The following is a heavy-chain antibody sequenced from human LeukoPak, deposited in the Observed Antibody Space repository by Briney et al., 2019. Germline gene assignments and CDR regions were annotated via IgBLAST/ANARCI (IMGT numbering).Heavy chain of an antibody. Sequence: SETLSLTCTVSGGSISSGSYYWSWIRQPAGKGLEWIGRIYTSGSTNYNPSLKSRVTISVDTSKNQFSLKLSSVTAADTAVYYCARDYSSGLRDYWGQGTLVTVS. V-gene: IGHV4-61*02. D-gene: IGHD6-19*01. CDR1: GGSISSGSYY. CDR3: ARDYSSGLRDY. J-gene: IGHJ4*02. CDR2: IYTSGST.